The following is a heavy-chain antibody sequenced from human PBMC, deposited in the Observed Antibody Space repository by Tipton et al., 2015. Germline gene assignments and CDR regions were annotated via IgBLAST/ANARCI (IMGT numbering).Heavy chain of an antibody. CDR2: IQYSGST. D-gene: IGHD3-9*01. Sequence: TLSLTCSVSSDSISKYYWSWIRQPPGKELEWIGYIQYSGSTNYNPSLKSRVTVLLDTSKTQFSLSLTSVTAADTAVYYCACQDYDSLTRDYQTVDYWGQGTLVTVSS. J-gene: IGHJ4*02. V-gene: IGHV4-59*08. CDR1: SDSISKYY. CDR3: ACQDYDSLTRDYQTVDY.